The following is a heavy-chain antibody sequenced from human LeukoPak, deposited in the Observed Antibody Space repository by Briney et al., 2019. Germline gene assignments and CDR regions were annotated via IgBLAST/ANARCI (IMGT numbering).Heavy chain of an antibody. D-gene: IGHD6-19*01. J-gene: IGHJ4*02. Sequence: SETLSLTCAVYGGSFSGYYWSWIRQPPGKGLEWIGEINHSGSTNYNPSLKSRLTISVDTSKNQFSLKLSSVTAADTAVYYCAISEQWLVDYWGQGTLVTVSS. CDR2: INHSGST. CDR1: GGSFSGYY. CDR3: AISEQWLVDY. V-gene: IGHV4-34*01.